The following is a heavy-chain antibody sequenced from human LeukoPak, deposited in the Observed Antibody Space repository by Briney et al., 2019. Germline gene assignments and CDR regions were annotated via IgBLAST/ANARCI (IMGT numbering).Heavy chain of an antibody. D-gene: IGHD2-21*02. CDR3: AKESPVVTLADY. CDR1: AFTFSSFG. Sequence: GPSLRLSCAASAFTFSSFGMSCVRHAPGNWLEWVSTISGTGGRTHYADSVKGRFTISRDNSKNTLYLQMNSLRAEDTAVYYCAKESPVVTLADYWGQGTLVTVSS. J-gene: IGHJ4*02. CDR2: ISGTGGRT. V-gene: IGHV3-23*01.